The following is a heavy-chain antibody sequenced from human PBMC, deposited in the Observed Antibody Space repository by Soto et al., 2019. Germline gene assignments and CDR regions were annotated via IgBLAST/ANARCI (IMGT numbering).Heavy chain of an antibody. Sequence: EVPLLESGGGLVQPGGSLRLSCAASGFTFSSYAMSWVRQAPGKGLEWVSAISGSGGSTYYADSVKGRFTISRDNSKNTLYLQMNSLRAEDTAVYYCAKDLGYYGSGSPPYFDYWGQGTLVTVSS. CDR1: GFTFSSYA. CDR2: ISGSGGST. J-gene: IGHJ4*02. V-gene: IGHV3-23*01. D-gene: IGHD3-10*01. CDR3: AKDLGYYGSGSPPYFDY.